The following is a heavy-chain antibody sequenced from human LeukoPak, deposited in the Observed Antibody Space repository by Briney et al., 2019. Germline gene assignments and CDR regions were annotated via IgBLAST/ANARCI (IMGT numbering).Heavy chain of an antibody. J-gene: IGHJ3*02. CDR2: ISAYNGNT. CDR1: GYTFTSYG. D-gene: IGHD3-10*01. V-gene: IGHV1-18*01. CDR3: ARDQIVGGYGSGGAFDI. Sequence: GASVKVSCKASGYTFTSYGISWVRQAPGQGLEWMGWISAYNGNTNYAQKLQGRVTMTTDTSTSTAYMELRSLRSDDTAVYYCARDQIVGGYGSGGAFDIWGQGTMVTVSS.